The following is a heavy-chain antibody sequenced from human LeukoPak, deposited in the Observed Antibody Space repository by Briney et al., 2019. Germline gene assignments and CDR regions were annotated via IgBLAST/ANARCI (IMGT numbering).Heavy chain of an antibody. CDR3: ARGTGGRGAFDI. J-gene: IGHJ3*02. D-gene: IGHD7-27*01. CDR1: GYTFTSYY. V-gene: IGHV1-46*01. CDR2: INPSGGST. Sequence: ASVEVSCKASGYTFTSYYMHWVRQAPGQGLEWMGIINPSGGSTSYAQKFQGRVTMTRDMSTSTVYMELSSLRSEDTAVYYCARGTGGRGAFDIWGQGTMVTVSS.